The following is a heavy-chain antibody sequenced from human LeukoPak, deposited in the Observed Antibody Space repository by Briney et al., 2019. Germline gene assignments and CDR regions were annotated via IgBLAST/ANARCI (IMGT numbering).Heavy chain of an antibody. CDR1: GFNFGYYV. CDR3: AREGENANRNAFDI. D-gene: IGHD3-16*01. CDR2: ISNGDNRI. J-gene: IGHJ3*02. Sequence: PGRSLRLSCTGSGFNFGYYVMGWVRQAPGKGLEWVSYISNGDNRITYADSVRGRFTISRDNAKTSLYLQMNSLRVEDTAVYYCAREGENANRNAFDIWGQGTMVTVSS. V-gene: IGHV3-48*03.